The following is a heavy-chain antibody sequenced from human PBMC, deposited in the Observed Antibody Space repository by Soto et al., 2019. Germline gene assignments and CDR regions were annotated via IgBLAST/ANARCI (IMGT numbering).Heavy chain of an antibody. D-gene: IGHD3-22*01. J-gene: IGHJ4*02. CDR3: AKAPLRGLSYYYDSSGYYQSPY. V-gene: IGHV3-23*01. CDR1: GFTFSSYA. CDR2: ISGSGGST. Sequence: PGGSLRLSCAASGFTFSSYAMSWVRQAPGKGLEWVSAISGSGGSTYYADSVKGRFTISRDNSKNTLYLQMNSLRAEDTAVYYCAKAPLRGLSYYYDSSGYYQSPYWGQGTLVTVSS.